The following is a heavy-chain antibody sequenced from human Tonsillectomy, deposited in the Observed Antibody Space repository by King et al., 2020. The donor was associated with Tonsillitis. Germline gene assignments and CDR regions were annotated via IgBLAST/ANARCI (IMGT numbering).Heavy chain of an antibody. CDR3: AIHDCRSTSCDRGGVDV. D-gene: IGHD2-2*01. J-gene: IGHJ6*03. Sequence: IRQPPGKGLEWIGYIYYSGSTNYNPSLKSRVTISVDTSKNQFSLKLSSVTAADTAVYYCAIHDCRSTSCDRGGVDVWCKGATVTVSS. CDR2: IYYSGST. V-gene: IGHV4-59*08.